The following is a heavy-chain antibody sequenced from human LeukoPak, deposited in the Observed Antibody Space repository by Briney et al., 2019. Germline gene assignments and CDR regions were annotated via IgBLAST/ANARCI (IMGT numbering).Heavy chain of an antibody. CDR3: ARAVSSGYDPFDY. CDR2: IYSGGNT. V-gene: IGHV3-53*01. D-gene: IGHD3-22*01. J-gene: IGHJ4*02. CDR1: GVTLSSYA. Sequence: GGSLRLSCAASGVTLSSYAMSWVRQAPGKGLEWVSVIYSGGNTYYADSVKGRFTISRDNSKNTLYLQMNSLRAEDTAVYYCARAVSSGYDPFDYWGQGTLVTVSS.